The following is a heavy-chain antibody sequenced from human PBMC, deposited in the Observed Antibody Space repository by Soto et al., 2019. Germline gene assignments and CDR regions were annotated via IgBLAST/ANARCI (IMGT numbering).Heavy chain of an antibody. CDR3: AKDLRSGVVVTDY. CDR1: GFTFSSYG. D-gene: IGHD3-22*01. Sequence: GGSLRLSSAASGFTFSSYGMHWVRQAPGKGLEWVAVISYDGSNKYYADSVKGRFTISRDNSKNTLYLQMNSLRAEDTAVYYCAKDLRSGVVVTDYWGQGTLVTVSS. V-gene: IGHV3-30*18. J-gene: IGHJ4*02. CDR2: ISYDGSNK.